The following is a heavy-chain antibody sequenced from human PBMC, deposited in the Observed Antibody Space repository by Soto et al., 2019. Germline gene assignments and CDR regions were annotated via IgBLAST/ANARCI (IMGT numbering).Heavy chain of an antibody. Sequence: QVQLVESGGGVVQPGRSLRLSCAASGFTFSSYGMHWVRQAPGKGLEWVAVISYDGSNKYYADSVKGRFTISRDNSKNTLYLQMSRLRGDDTAVYYCLKDSPYYDFWSGYPPGGGMDVW. CDR1: GFTFSSYG. V-gene: IGHV3-30*18. CDR3: LKDSPYYDFWSGYPPGGGMDV. CDR2: ISYDGSNK. D-gene: IGHD3-3*01. J-gene: IGHJ6*01.